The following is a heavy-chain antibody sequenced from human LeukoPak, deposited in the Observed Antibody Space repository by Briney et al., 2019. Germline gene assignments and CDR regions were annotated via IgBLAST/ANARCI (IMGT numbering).Heavy chain of an antibody. CDR3: ARVGGGREIDY. Sequence: SETLSLTCTVSGGSINTFYWSWIRQPPGKGLEWIGFIYYTESTNYNPSLKSRVTISVDTAKNQFSLKLSSVTAADTAVYYCARVGGGREIDYWGQGTLVTVSS. J-gene: IGHJ4*02. CDR1: GGSINTFY. V-gene: IGHV4-59*12. D-gene: IGHD3-16*01. CDR2: IYYTEST.